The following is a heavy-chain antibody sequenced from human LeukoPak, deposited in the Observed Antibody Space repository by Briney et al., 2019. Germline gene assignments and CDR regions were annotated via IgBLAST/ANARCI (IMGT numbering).Heavy chain of an antibody. Sequence: SETLSFTCAVSGYSISSGYYWGWIRQPPGKGLEWIGSIYHSGSTYSSPSLKSRLTISVDTSKNQCSLRLSSVTAADTAVYYCARNLVMVRGLIADYWGQGTLVTVSS. CDR2: IYHSGST. CDR3: ARNLVMVRGLIADY. D-gene: IGHD3-10*01. V-gene: IGHV4-38-2*01. J-gene: IGHJ4*02. CDR1: GYSISSGYY.